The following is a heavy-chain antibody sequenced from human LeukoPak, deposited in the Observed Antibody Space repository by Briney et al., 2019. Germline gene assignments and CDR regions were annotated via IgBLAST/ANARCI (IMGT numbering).Heavy chain of an antibody. D-gene: IGHD6-13*01. CDR3: ARQGAAGKYYYYYMDV. CDR1: GYSFTSYW. V-gene: IGHV5-51*01. Sequence: GESLKIYCKGSGYSFTSYWIGWVRQMPGKGLEWMGIIYPGDSDTRYSPSFQGQVTISADKSISTAYLQWSSLKASDTAIYYCARQGAAGKYYYYYMDVWGKGTTVTVSS. J-gene: IGHJ6*03. CDR2: IYPGDSDT.